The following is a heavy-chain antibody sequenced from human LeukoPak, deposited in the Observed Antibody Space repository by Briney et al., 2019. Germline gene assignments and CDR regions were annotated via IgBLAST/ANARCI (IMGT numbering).Heavy chain of an antibody. CDR1: GFTFSSYA. CDR2: ISGSGGST. V-gene: IGHV3-23*01. Sequence: GGSLRLSCAASGFTFSSYAMSWVRQAPGKGLEWVSVISGSGGSTYYADSVKGRSTIFRDNSKNTLYLQMNSLGAEDTAVYYCAKERRSIQVWATTFGYWGQGTLVTVSS. J-gene: IGHJ4*02. D-gene: IGHD3-16*01. CDR3: AKERRSIQVWATTFGY.